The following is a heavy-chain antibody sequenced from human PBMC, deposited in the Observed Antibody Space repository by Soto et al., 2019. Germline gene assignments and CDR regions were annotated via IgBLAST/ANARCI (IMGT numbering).Heavy chain of an antibody. J-gene: IGHJ3*02. CDR2: ISYDGSNK. CDR1: GFTFSSYA. CDR3: ARDPTSCGWYSRGLNDAFDI. V-gene: IGHV3-30-3*01. Sequence: QVQLVESGGGVVQPGRSLRLSCAASGFTFSSYAMHWVRQAPGKGLEWVAVISYDGSNKYYADSVKGRFTISRDNSKNTLYLQMNSLRAEDTAVYYCARDPTSCGWYSRGLNDAFDIWGQGTMVTVSS. D-gene: IGHD6-19*01.